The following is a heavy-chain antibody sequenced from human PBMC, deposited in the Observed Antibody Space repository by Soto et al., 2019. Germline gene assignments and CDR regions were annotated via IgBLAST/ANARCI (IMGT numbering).Heavy chain of an antibody. CDR1: GFTFSTYA. Sequence: EVQVLESGGGLVQPGGSLRLSCAASGFTFSTYAMSWVRQAPGKGLEWVSGISGSGGSTYYADSVKGRFTISRDNSKKTLFLQMSRLRAEDTAVYFCAKGGAAAGMGYFDLWGRGTLVTVSS. D-gene: IGHD6-13*01. J-gene: IGHJ2*01. V-gene: IGHV3-23*01. CDR2: ISGSGGST. CDR3: AKGGAAAGMGYFDL.